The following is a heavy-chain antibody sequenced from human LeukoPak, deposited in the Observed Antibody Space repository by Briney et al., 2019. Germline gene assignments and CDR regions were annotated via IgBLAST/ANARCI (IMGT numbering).Heavy chain of an antibody. CDR3: AKDPRDHTYGWSWRYFDY. J-gene: IGHJ4*02. CDR2: IRYDGSNK. Sequence: GGSLRLSCAASGFTFSNYGLSWVRQAPGKGLEWVAFIRYDGSNKYYSDSVKGRFTISRDNSKNTLYLQMNSLRPEDTAVYYCAKDPRDHTYGWSWRYFDYWGQGTLVTVSS. CDR1: GFTFSNYG. V-gene: IGHV3-30*02. D-gene: IGHD5-18*01.